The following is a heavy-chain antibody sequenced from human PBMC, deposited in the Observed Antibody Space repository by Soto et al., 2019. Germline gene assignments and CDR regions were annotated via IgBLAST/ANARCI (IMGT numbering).Heavy chain of an antibody. CDR3: AKPFANEQPTSLLY. Sequence: GGSLRLSCAASGFTFSSYAMNWVSQDPGKGLEWVSAISGSGGSTYYADSVKGRFTISRDNPKNTLYLQMNSLRAEDTAVYYCAKPFANEQPTSLLYGGQGTLVTVSS. D-gene: IGHD6-13*01. V-gene: IGHV3-23*01. CDR1: GFTFSSYA. J-gene: IGHJ4*02. CDR2: ISGSGGST.